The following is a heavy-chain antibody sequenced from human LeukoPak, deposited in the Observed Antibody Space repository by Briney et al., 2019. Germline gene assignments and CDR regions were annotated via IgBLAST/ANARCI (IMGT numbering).Heavy chain of an antibody. Sequence: SETLSLTCTVSGGSIGSYYWSWIRQPPGKGLEWIGYIYYSGSTNYNPSLKSRVTISVDTSKNQFSLKLSSVTAADTAVYYCARRVGYSYGGIDYWGQGTLVTVSS. CDR1: GGSIGSYY. J-gene: IGHJ4*02. CDR2: IYYSGST. V-gene: IGHV4-59*01. D-gene: IGHD5-18*01. CDR3: ARRVGYSYGGIDY.